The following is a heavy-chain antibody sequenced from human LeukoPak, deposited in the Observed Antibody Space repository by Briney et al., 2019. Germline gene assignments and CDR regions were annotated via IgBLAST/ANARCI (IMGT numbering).Heavy chain of an antibody. Sequence: GGSLRLSCAASGFTLSSSWMSWVRQAPGKGLEWVANINQDGSTKQYGDSVKGRFTISGDNAKNSLYVQMNSLRGEDTAVYYCAEGDYMDVWGKGTTVTVSS. CDR3: AEGDYMDV. J-gene: IGHJ6*03. CDR1: GFTLSSSW. CDR2: INQDGSTK. V-gene: IGHV3-7*01.